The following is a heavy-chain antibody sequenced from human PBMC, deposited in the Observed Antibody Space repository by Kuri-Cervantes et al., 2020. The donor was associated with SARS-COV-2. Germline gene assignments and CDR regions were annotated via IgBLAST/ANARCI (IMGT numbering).Heavy chain of an antibody. J-gene: IGHJ3*02. V-gene: IGHV3-74*01. CDR2: INFDGGHT. D-gene: IGHD2-2*01. CDR3: ARLGIVAVQPTSLGAFDI. Sequence: GESLRLSCAVSGFAFSNLWMHWVRQSPGKGLVWLSRINFDGGHTNYADSVRGRFTVSRDNAKNTLYLQMDSLRAEDTAVYFCARLGIVAVQPTSLGAFDIWGHGTVVTVSS. CDR1: GFAFSNLW.